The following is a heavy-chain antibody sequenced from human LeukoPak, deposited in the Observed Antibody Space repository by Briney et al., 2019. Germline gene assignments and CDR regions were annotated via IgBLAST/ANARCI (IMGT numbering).Heavy chain of an antibody. CDR1: GFTFSSYW. Sequence: PGGSLRLSCAASGFTFSSYWMSWVRQAPGKGLEWVANIKQDGSEKYYVDSVKGRFTISRDNAKNSLYLQMNSLRAEDTAVYYCAREWDQLLKRGAFDIWGQGTMVTVSS. D-gene: IGHD2-2*01. J-gene: IGHJ3*02. V-gene: IGHV3-7*01. CDR3: AREWDQLLKRGAFDI. CDR2: IKQDGSEK.